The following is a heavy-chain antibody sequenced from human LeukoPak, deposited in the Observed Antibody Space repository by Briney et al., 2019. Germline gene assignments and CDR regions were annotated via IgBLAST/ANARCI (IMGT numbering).Heavy chain of an antibody. CDR2: MNTNSGNT. CDR3: ARSLPYGTTWYGRSDF. D-gene: IGHD6-13*01. V-gene: IGHV1-8*01. J-gene: IGHJ4*02. Sequence: ASVKVSCKASGYTFTSYDINWVRQATGQGLEWMGWMNTNSGNTGHAQKFQGRLTMTRDTSTNTAYMELSSLRAEDTAIYYCARSLPYGTTWYGRSDFWGQGTLVTVSS. CDR1: GYTFTSYD.